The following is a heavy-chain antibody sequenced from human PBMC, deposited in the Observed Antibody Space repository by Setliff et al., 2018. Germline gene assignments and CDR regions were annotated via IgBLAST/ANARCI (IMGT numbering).Heavy chain of an antibody. CDR3: ARDQGSYGYRAFDS. Sequence: PVGSLRLSCAASGFTFSTYRMHWVRQAPGKGLEWVAVIWDDGGNKYHADSVKGRFTISRDNSKNTLYLQMNSLRAEDTAVYYCARDQGSYGYRAFDSWGQGALVTVSS. CDR2: IWDDGGNK. CDR1: GFTFSTYR. D-gene: IGHD3-16*01. V-gene: IGHV3-33*08. J-gene: IGHJ4*02.